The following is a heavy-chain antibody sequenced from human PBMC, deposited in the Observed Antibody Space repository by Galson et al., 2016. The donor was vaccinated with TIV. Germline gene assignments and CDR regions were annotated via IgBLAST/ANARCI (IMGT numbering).Heavy chain of an antibody. Sequence: PALVTPPQTLTLTCTFSGFSLTTAGMCVNWIRQPPGKALEWLARIDWDDDKSYSSSLKTRLTISKDTSKNQVVLTMTNMDPVDTATYYCARISGYYDSSGHYIPRSFDYWGQGALVTVTS. J-gene: IGHJ4*02. CDR1: GFSLTTAGMC. V-gene: IGHV2-70*11. CDR3: ARISGYYDSSGHYIPRSFDY. D-gene: IGHD3-22*01. CDR2: IDWDDDK.